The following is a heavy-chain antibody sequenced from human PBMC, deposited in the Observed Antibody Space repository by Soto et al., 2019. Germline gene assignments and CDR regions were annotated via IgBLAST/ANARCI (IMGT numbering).Heavy chain of an antibody. V-gene: IGHV4-4*02. CDR2: IYHSGST. CDR3: ARRYQQLYSLKYYNGMDV. D-gene: IGHD2-2*02. J-gene: IGHJ6*02. CDR1: GGSVSSSNW. Sequence: QVQLQESGPGLVKPSGTLSLTCAVSGGSVSSSNWWSWVRQPPGKGLEWIGEIYHSGSTNYNPSLKSRVTISIDKSNNQFSLKLSSVTAADTAIYYCARRYQQLYSLKYYNGMDVWGQGTTVTVSS.